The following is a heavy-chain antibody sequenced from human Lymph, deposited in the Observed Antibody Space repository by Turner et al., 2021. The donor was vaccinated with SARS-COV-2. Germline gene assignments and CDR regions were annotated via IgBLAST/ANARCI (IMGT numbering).Heavy chain of an antibody. J-gene: IGHJ4*02. Sequence: EVQLVESGGGLIQPGGSLRLSCASSGFTVSSNYMTWVRQAPGKGLEWVSLIYSGGSTYYADSVKVRFTISRDNSKNTLYLQMNSLRADDTAVYYCARFLPYGDYFDYWGQGTLVTVSS. CDR1: GFTVSSNY. V-gene: IGHV3-53*01. CDR3: ARFLPYGDYFDY. D-gene: IGHD4-17*01. CDR2: IYSGGST.